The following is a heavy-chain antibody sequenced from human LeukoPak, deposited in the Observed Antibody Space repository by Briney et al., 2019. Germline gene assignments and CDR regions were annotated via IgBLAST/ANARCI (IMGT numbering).Heavy chain of an antibody. V-gene: IGHV4-30-4*01. CDR3: ARDFLYDSTGYDAFDI. J-gene: IGHJ3*02. CDR1: GGSISNGDFY. D-gene: IGHD3-22*01. Sequence: SETLSLTCTVSGGSISNGDFYWTWIRQPPGKGLEWIGYLHYSGYTYHNPSLKGRITTSIDTSKNQFSLKLSSVTAADTAVYYCARDFLYDSTGYDAFDIWGPGTMVTVSS. CDR2: LHYSGYT.